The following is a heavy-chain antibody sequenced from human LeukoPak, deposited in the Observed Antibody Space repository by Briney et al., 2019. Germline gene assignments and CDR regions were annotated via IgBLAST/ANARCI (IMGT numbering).Heavy chain of an antibody. D-gene: IGHD4-17*01. CDR3: ARDFYGDYPSRYFDY. V-gene: IGHV3-21*01. CDR1: GFTFSSYS. Sequence: KPGGPLRLSCAASGFTFSSYSMNWVRQAPGKGLEWVSSISSSSSYIYYADSVKGRFTISRDNAKNSLYLQMNSLRAEDTAVYYCARDFYGDYPSRYFDYWGQGTLVTVSS. J-gene: IGHJ4*02. CDR2: ISSSSSYI.